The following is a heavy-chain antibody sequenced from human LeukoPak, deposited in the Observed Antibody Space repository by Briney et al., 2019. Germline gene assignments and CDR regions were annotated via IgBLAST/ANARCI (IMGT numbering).Heavy chain of an antibody. CDR1: GYSFTSYW. Sequence: GEPLKIPCKGSGYSFTSYWFGWVRQIPGKGLEWMGIIYPGDSDTRYSPSFQGQVTISADKSISTAYPQWSSLKASDTAMYYCARMSRFYYYDSSGYFDYWGQGTLVTVSS. CDR3: ARMSRFYYYDSSGYFDY. D-gene: IGHD3-22*01. CDR2: IYPGDSDT. V-gene: IGHV5-51*01. J-gene: IGHJ4*02.